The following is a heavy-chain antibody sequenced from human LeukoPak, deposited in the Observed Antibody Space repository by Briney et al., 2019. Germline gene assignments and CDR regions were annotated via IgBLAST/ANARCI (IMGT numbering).Heavy chain of an antibody. CDR2: ISGTGVTT. Sequence: GGSLRLFCAASGFTFSSYSMSWVRQAPGKGLEWVSAISGTGVTTYYADSVKGRFTISRDNSENTLYVQMNSLRAEDTAIYYCAKGEDGYYYYGMDVWGQGTTVTVSS. CDR3: AKGEDGYYYYGMDV. J-gene: IGHJ6*02. D-gene: IGHD5-24*01. CDR1: GFTFSSYS. V-gene: IGHV3-23*01.